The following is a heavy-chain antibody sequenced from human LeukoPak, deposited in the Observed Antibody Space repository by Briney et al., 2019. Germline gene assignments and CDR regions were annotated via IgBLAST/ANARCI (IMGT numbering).Heavy chain of an antibody. J-gene: IGHJ4*02. CDR1: GYTFTDYY. CDR3: ARGQSSDF. CDR2: INPDSGGA. Sequence: ASVKVSCKVSGYTFTDYYMNWGRQAPGQGLEWMGRINPDSGGAIYGQKFRGRVTMTRDTSINTAYMELSGLRSDDTAVYYCARGQSSDFWGQGTLVSVSS. V-gene: IGHV1-2*06.